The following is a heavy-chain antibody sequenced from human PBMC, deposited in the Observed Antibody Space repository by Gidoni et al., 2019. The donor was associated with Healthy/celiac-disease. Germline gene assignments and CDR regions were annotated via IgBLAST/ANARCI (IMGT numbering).Heavy chain of an antibody. CDR2: ISGSGGST. Sequence: EVQPLESGGGLVQPWGSLRLSCAASGFPFSSYAMSWVRQAPGKGLEWGSAISGSGGSTYYADSVKGRFTISRDNSKNTLYLQMNSLRAEDTAVYYCAKPTYYYDSSGSFDYWGQGTLVTVSS. CDR3: AKPTYYYDSSGSFDY. J-gene: IGHJ4*02. V-gene: IGHV3-23*01. D-gene: IGHD3-22*01. CDR1: GFPFSSYA.